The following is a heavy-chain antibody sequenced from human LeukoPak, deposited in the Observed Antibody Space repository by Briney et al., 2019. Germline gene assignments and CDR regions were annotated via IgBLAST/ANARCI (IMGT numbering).Heavy chain of an antibody. J-gene: IGHJ5*02. D-gene: IGHD5-18*01. CDR2: IYYSGTT. CDR1: GGSISSDY. Sequence: PSETLSLTCTVSGGSISSDYWSWIRQPPGKGLEWIGYIYYSGTTNYNPSLKSRVTISIDTSKNQFSLQLNSVTAADTAVYYCARGRYSYGGGGGWFDPWGQGTLVTVAS. CDR3: ARGRYSYGGGGGWFDP. V-gene: IGHV4-59*01.